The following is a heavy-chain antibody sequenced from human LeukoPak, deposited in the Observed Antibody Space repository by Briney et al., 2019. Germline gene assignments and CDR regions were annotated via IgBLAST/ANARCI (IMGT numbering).Heavy chain of an antibody. CDR2: IYYSGST. V-gene: IGHV4-59*08. Sequence: SETLSLTCTVSGGSISSHYWSWIRQPPGKGLEWIGYIYYSGSTNYNPSLKSRVTISVDRSKKLFSLSLSSMTAADTAVYYCARHESKDGYRGFDYWGQGTLVTVSS. J-gene: IGHJ4*02. CDR3: ARHESKDGYRGFDY. CDR1: GGSISSHY. D-gene: IGHD5-24*01.